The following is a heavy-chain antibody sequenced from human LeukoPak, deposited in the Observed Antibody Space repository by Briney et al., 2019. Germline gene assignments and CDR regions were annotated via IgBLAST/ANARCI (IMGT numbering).Heavy chain of an antibody. CDR1: GFTFSSYS. V-gene: IGHV3-21*01. Sequence: PGGSLRLSCAASGFTFSSYSMNWVRQAPGKGLEWVSSISSSSSYIYYADSVKGRFTISRDNAKNSLYLQMNSLRAEDTAVYYCARMVGWLQPRGYYFDYWGQGTLVTVSS. D-gene: IGHD5-24*01. CDR2: ISSSSSYI. CDR3: ARMVGWLQPRGYYFDY. J-gene: IGHJ4*02.